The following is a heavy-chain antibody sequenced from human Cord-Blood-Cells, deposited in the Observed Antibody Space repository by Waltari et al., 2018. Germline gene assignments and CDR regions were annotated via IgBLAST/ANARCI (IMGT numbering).Heavy chain of an antibody. CDR2: INAGNGNT. Sequence: QVQLVQSGAEVKKPGASVKVSCKAPGYTFTSYAMHWVRQAPGQRLEWMGWINAGNGNTKYSQKFQGRVTITRDTSASTAYMELSSLRSEDTAVYYCAIELELHDAFDIWGQGTMVTVSS. D-gene: IGHD1-7*01. J-gene: IGHJ3*02. CDR1: GYTFTSYA. V-gene: IGHV1-3*01. CDR3: AIELELHDAFDI.